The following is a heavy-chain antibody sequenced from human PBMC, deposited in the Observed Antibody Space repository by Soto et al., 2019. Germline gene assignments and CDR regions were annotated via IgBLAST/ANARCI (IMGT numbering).Heavy chain of an antibody. Sequence: SETLSLTCTVSGASVNSPDYYWSWIRQSPEKGLEWIGYTHYSGNSFHNPSLRSRVTISVETSKNQFSLKLNSVTVADTAVYYCARDVPRGALGDGGITFDHWGQGTLVTVSS. J-gene: IGHJ5*02. CDR1: GASVNSPDYY. CDR2: THYSGNS. CDR3: ARDVPRGALGDGGITFDH. D-gene: IGHD4-17*01. V-gene: IGHV4-30-4*01.